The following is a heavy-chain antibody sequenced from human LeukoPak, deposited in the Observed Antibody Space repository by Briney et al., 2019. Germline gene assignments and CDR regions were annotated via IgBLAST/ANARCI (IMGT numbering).Heavy chain of an antibody. CDR1: GYTFTGYY. D-gene: IGHD3-22*01. CDR2: INPNSGGT. Sequence: ASVKVSCKASGYTFTGYYMHWVRQAPGQGLEWMGWINPNSGGTNYAQKFQGRVTMTRDTSISTAYMELSRLRSDDTAVYYCARDGHRMYYYESSVYRFDYWGQGTLVTVSS. J-gene: IGHJ4*02. V-gene: IGHV1-2*02. CDR3: ARDGHRMYYYESSVYRFDY.